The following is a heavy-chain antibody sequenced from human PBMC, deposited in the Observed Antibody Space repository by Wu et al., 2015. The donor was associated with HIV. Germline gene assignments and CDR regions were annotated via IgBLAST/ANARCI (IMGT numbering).Heavy chain of an antibody. V-gene: IGHV1-69*05. D-gene: IGHD3-22*01. CDR1: GGTFSSYA. J-gene: IGHJ3*02. CDR2: IIPIFGTA. Sequence: QVQLVQSGAEVKKPGSSVKVSCKASGGTFSSYAISWVRQAPGQGLEWMGGIIPIFGTANYAQKFQGRVTITTDESTSTAYMELSSLRSEDTAVYYCARADYYDSSGYYSVDAFDIWAKGQWSPSLQ. CDR3: ARADYYDSSGYYSVDAFDI.